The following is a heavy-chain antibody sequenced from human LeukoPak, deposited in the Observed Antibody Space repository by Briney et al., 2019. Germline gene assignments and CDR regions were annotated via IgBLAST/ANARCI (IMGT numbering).Heavy chain of an antibody. V-gene: IGHV4-39*07. D-gene: IGHD2-2*01. CDR2: IYYSGST. CDR3: ARVGLLSIYFDY. Sequence: PSDTLSLTCTVSGGAISSSGYYWGRIRQPPGKGLEWIGSIYYSGSTYYNPSLKSRVTISVDTSKNQFSLKLSSVTAADTAVYYCARVGLLSIYFDYWGQGTLVTVSS. CDR1: GGAISSSGYY. J-gene: IGHJ4*02.